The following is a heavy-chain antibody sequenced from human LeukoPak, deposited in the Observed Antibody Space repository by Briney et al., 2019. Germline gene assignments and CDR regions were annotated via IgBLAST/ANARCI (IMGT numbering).Heavy chain of an antibody. CDR1: GGTFSSYA. CDR3: AVSNLGTTNLLWAFDI. D-gene: IGHD1-1*01. CDR2: IIPIFGTG. V-gene: IGHV1-69*05. J-gene: IGHJ3*02. Sequence: SVNLSCKASGGTFSSYAISWMRQAPGQGLEGMGGIIPIFGTGNYAQKLQGRVTMTTDTSTSTAYMELRSLRSEETAVYHCAVSNLGTTNLLWAFDIWGQGTMVTVSS.